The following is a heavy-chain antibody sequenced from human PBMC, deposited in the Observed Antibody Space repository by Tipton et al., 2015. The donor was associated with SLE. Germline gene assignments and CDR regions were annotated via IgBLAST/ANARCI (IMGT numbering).Heavy chain of an antibody. J-gene: IGHJ2*01. CDR2: INHSGST. V-gene: IGHV4-34*01. CDR3: AGGIRGWYFDL. CDR1: GGSFSGYY. Sequence: LRLSCAVYGGSFSGYYWSWIRQPPGKGLEWIGEINHSGSTNYNPSLKSRVTISVDTSKNQFSLKLSSVTAADTAVYYCAGGIRGWYFDLWGRGTLVTVSS.